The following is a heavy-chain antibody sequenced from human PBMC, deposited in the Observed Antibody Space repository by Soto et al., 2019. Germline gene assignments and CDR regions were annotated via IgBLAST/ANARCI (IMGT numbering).Heavy chain of an antibody. CDR2: IYHSRST. V-gene: IGHV4-30-2*01. CDR3: ARADSSGYPDY. J-gene: IGHJ4*02. D-gene: IGHD3-22*01. CDR1: GGSISSGGYS. Sequence: SETLSLTCAVSGGSISSGGYSWSWIRQPPGKGLEWIGYIYHSRSTYYNPSLKSRVTISVDRSKNQFSLKLSSVTAADTAVYYCARADSSGYPDYWGQGTMVTSPQ.